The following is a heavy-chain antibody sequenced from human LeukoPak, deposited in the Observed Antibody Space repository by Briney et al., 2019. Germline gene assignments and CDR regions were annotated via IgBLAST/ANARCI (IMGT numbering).Heavy chain of an antibody. D-gene: IGHD3-16*02. Sequence: GRTLRLSCAASVFTFSGSAMSCVPQAPGEGLECVSLISYSGANSHYTDSVGGRFTISRDNSKDTLFLQMNSLRAEDTAIYYCARDMQLSTWGLGTMVTVSS. J-gene: IGHJ3*01. CDR2: ISYSGANS. CDR3: ARDMQLST. CDR1: VFTFSGSA. V-gene: IGHV3-23*01.